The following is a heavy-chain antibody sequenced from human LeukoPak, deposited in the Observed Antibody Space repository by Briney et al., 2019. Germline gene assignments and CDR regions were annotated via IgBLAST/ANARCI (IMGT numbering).Heavy chain of an antibody. CDR1: GGSISRSSYY. V-gene: IGHV4-39*01. D-gene: IGHD3-3*01. Sequence: PSETLSLTCTVSGGSISRSSYYWGWFRQPPGKGLEWIGSIYYSGSTYYNPSLKSRVTISVDTSKNQFSLKLSSVTAADTAVYYCARSRITIFGVVTPWGQGSLVPVSS. CDR2: IYYSGST. CDR3: ARSRITIFGVVTP. J-gene: IGHJ5*02.